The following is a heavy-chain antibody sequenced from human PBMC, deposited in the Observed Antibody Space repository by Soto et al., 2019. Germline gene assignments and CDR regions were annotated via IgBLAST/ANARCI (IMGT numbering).Heavy chain of an antibody. D-gene: IGHD3-9*01. V-gene: IGHV4-39*01. Sequence: SETLSLTCAVSGGSISSSSYYWGWIRQPPGKGLEWIGSIYYSGSTYYNPSLKSRVTISVDTSKNQFSLKLSSVTAADTAVYYCASLYDILTGYWRSYLSDIGYFDYWGQGTLVTVYS. CDR3: ASLYDILTGYWRSYLSDIGYFDY. J-gene: IGHJ4*02. CDR1: GGSISSSSYY. CDR2: IYYSGST.